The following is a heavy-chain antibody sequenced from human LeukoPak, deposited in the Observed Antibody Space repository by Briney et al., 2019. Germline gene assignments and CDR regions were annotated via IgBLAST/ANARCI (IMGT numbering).Heavy chain of an antibody. CDR2: ISYDGSNK. CDR3: EGYDFWSGYYWEPYFFDY. Sequence: GGSLRLSCAASGFTFSSYGMHWVRQAPGKGLEWVAVISYDGSNKYYADSVKGRFTISRDNSKNTLYLQMNSLRAEDTAVYYCEGYDFWSGYYWEPYFFDYWGQGTLVTVSS. J-gene: IGHJ4*02. CDR1: GFTFSSYG. V-gene: IGHV3-30*03. D-gene: IGHD3-3*01.